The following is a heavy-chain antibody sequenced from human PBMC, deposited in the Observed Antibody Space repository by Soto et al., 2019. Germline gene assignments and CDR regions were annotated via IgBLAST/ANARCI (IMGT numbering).Heavy chain of an antibody. Sequence: ASVEVSSKHSGYKFAHHTIHWGRQAPGQGLEWMGWMSTISGDTNFAQNFQGRVTMTRDTSIVTAYMELTTLTLDDTAVYYCARGSGSSWFDEWGQRSQV. D-gene: IGHD6-25*01. CDR3: ARGSGSSWFDE. V-gene: IGHV1-2*02. CDR2: MSTISGDT. CDR1: GYKFAHHT. J-gene: IGHJ4*02.